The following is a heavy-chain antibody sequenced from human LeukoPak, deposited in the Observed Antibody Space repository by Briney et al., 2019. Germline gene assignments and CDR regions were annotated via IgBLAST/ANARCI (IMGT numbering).Heavy chain of an antibody. Sequence: SETLSLTCTVSGGSIGSYYWSWIRQPAGKGLEWIGRIYTSGSTNYNPSLKSRVTMSVDTSKNQFSLKLSSVTAADTAVYYCARGRYDFWSGYYSPPNYYYMDVWGKGTTVTVSS. V-gene: IGHV4-4*07. CDR1: GGSIGSYY. CDR3: ARGRYDFWSGYYSPPNYYYMDV. J-gene: IGHJ6*03. D-gene: IGHD3-3*01. CDR2: IYTSGST.